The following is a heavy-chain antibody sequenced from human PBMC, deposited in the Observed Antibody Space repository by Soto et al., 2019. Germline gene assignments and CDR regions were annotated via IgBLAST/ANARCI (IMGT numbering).Heavy chain of an antibody. J-gene: IGHJ4*02. CDR3: ARADYDFWSGYYYWYFDY. V-gene: IGHV1-69*13. Sequence: SVKVSCKASGGTFSSYAISWVRQAPGQGLEWMGGIIPIFGTANYAQKFQGRVTITADESTSTAYMELSSLRSEDTAVYYCARADYDFWSGYYYWYFDYWGQGTQVTVSS. CDR2: IIPIFGTA. CDR1: GGTFSSYA. D-gene: IGHD3-3*01.